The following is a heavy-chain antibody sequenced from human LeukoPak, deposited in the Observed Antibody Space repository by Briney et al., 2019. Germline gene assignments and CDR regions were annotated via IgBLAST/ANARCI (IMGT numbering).Heavy chain of an antibody. Sequence: SETLSLTCAVYGGSFSGYYWSWIRQPPGKGLEWIGEINHSGSTNYNPSLKSRVTISVDTSKNQFSLKLSSVTAADTAVYYCARASFDSTAVAGTRYFDYWGQGTLVTVSS. CDR2: INHSGST. CDR1: GGSFSGYY. D-gene: IGHD6-19*01. CDR3: ARASFDSTAVAGTRYFDY. V-gene: IGHV4-34*01. J-gene: IGHJ4*02.